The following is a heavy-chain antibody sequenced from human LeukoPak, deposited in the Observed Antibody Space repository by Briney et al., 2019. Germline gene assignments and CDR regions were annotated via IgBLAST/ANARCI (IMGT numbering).Heavy chain of an antibody. CDR1: GFTFSSYG. D-gene: IGHD2-21*02. V-gene: IGHV3-7*03. Sequence: GGSLRLSCAASGFTFSSYGMHWVRQAPGKGLEWVANIKQDGSGKYYADSVKGRFTISRDNSKNSLFLQMKSLRTEDTALYYCVKDRTGAYCGGDCYSLSSWGQGTLVTVSS. CDR2: IKQDGSGK. J-gene: IGHJ5*02. CDR3: VKDRTGAYCGGDCYSLSS.